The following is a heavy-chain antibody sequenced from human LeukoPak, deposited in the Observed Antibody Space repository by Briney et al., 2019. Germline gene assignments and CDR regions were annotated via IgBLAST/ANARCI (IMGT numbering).Heavy chain of an antibody. CDR1: GGSISSSIYY. CDR3: AGQDNYYFDY. V-gene: IGHV4-39*01. CDR2: IYYSGTT. D-gene: IGHD1-20*01. J-gene: IGHJ4*02. Sequence: SETLSLTCTGSGGSISSSIYYWGWIRQPPGKGLEWIGSIYYSGTTYYNPSLKSRVTISEDMSKNQFSLKLSSVTAADTAVYYCAGQDNYYFDYWGQGTLVTVSS.